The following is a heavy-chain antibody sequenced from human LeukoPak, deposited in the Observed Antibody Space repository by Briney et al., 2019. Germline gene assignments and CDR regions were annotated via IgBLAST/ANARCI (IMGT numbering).Heavy chain of an antibody. D-gene: IGHD3-16*02. V-gene: IGHV4-34*01. CDR1: GGSFSGYY. Sequence: KPSETLSLTCAVYGGSFSGYYWSWIRQPPGKGLEWIGEINHSGSTNYNPSLKSRVTISVDTSKNQFSLKLSSVTAADTAVYYCARGPTYYDYVWGSYRFANWFDPWGQGTLVTVSS. CDR2: INHSGST. J-gene: IGHJ5*02. CDR3: ARGPTYYDYVWGSYRFANWFDP.